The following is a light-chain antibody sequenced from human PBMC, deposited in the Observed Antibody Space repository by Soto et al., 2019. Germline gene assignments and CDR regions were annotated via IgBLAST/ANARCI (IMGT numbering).Light chain of an antibody. CDR3: CSYAASYTLV. Sequence: QSALAQPRSVSGSPGQSVTISCSGTSSDVGGYNSVSWYQQFPGKAPKLMIYDVTKRPSGAPDRFSGSKSGNTASLTISGLQAEDEADYYCCSYAASYTLVFGGGTKVTVL. J-gene: IGLJ2*01. CDR2: DVT. CDR1: SSDVGGYNS. V-gene: IGLV2-11*01.